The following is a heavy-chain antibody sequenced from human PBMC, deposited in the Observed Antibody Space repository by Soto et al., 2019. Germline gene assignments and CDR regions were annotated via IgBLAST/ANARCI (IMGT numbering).Heavy chain of an antibody. CDR2: IYHSGST. CDR3: ARYSYGVDY. Sequence: QLQLQESGSGLVKPSQTLSLTCAVSGGSISSGGYSWSWIRQPPGKGLEWIGYIYHSGSTYYNPSLKSRVTISVDRSKNQFSLKLSSVTAADTAVYYCARYSYGVDYWGQGTLVTVSS. CDR1: GGSISSGGYS. D-gene: IGHD5-18*01. V-gene: IGHV4-30-2*01. J-gene: IGHJ4*02.